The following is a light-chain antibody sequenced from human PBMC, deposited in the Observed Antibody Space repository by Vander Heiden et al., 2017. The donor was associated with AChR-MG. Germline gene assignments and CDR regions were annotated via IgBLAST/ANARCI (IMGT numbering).Light chain of an antibody. J-gene: IGKJ4*01. V-gene: IGKV3-20*01. Sequence: EIVLTQSPGTLSLSPGERATLSCRASQSVSSTYLAWYQQKPGQPPRLLIYDASSRATSIPDRFSGSGSGTDFTLTISRLEAEDFAVYYCQQYGRSLTFGGGTKVEIK. CDR3: QQYGRSLT. CDR2: DAS. CDR1: QSVSSTY.